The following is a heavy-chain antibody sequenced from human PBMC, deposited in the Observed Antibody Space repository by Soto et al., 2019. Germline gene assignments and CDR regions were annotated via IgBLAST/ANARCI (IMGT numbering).Heavy chain of an antibody. J-gene: IGHJ4*02. CDR2: ISYDGSNK. CDR3: ASTLRGY. V-gene: IGHV3-30-3*01. CDR1: GFTFSSYA. Sequence: QVQLVESGGGVVQPGRSLRLSCAASGFTFSSYAMHWVRQAPGKGLEWVVVISYDGSNKYYADSVKGRFTISRDNSKNTLYLQMNSLRAEDTAVYYCASTLRGYWGQGTLVTVSS.